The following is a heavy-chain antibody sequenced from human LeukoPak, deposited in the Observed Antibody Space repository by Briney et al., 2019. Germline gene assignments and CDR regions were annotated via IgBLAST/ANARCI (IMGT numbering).Heavy chain of an antibody. J-gene: IGHJ4*02. V-gene: IGHV4-34*01. CDR2: INHSGST. CDR3: ARGRDSSSGKKHFDY. Sequence: SETLSLTCAVYGGSFSGYYWSWIRQPPGKGLEWIGEINHSGSTNYNPSLKSRVTILVDTSKNQFSLKLSSVTAADTAVYYCARGRDSSSGKKHFDYWGQGTLVTVSS. CDR1: GGSFSGYY. D-gene: IGHD6-6*01.